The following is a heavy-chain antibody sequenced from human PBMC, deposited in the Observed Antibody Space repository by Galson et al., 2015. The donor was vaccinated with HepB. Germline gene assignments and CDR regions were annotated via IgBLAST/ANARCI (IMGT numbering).Heavy chain of an antibody. J-gene: IGHJ4*02. V-gene: IGHV1-18*01. D-gene: IGHD6-6*01. CDR2: ISAYNGNT. CDR1: GYTFTSYG. Sequence: SVKVSCKASGYTFTSYGISWVRQVPGQGLEWMGWISAYNGNTNYAQKLQGRVTMTTDTSTSTAYMELRSLRSDDTAVYYCARETSSLSSSYGFDYWGQGTLVTVSS. CDR3: ARETSSLSSSYGFDY.